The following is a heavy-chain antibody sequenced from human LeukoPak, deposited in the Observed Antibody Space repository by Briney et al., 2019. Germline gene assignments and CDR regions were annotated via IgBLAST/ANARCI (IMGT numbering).Heavy chain of an antibody. D-gene: IGHD1-26*01. V-gene: IGHV3-23*01. Sequence: GSLRLSCAASGFTFSSYAMSWVRQAPGKGLEWVSAISGSGGSTNYADSVKGRFTISRDNSKSTLYLQMNSLRAEDTALYYCARRNTGTYYYFDYWGQGTLVTVSS. J-gene: IGHJ4*02. CDR2: ISGSGGST. CDR1: GFTFSSYA. CDR3: ARRNTGTYYYFDY.